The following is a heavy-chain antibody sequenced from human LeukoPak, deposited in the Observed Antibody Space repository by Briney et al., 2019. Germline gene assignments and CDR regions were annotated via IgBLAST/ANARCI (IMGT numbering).Heavy chain of an antibody. Sequence: SETLSLTCTVSGDSISSGDYYWSWIRQPPGKGLEWIGYIYYSGSTSYNPSLKSRVTISVDTSKNQFSLKLSSVTAADTAVYYCARVRYSSDWSRAYFDYWGQGTLVTVSS. CDR3: ARVRYSSDWSRAYFDY. D-gene: IGHD6-19*01. J-gene: IGHJ4*02. CDR1: GDSISSGDYY. V-gene: IGHV4-61*08. CDR2: IYYSGST.